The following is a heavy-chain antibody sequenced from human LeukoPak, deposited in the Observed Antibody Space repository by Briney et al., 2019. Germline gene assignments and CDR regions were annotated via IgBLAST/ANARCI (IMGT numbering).Heavy chain of an antibody. CDR3: ARSDYGDYDLLTWFDP. CDR1: GFTFSTYG. Sequence: SGGSLRLSCAASGFTFSTYGMHWVRQAPGKWLEWVSSISSSSSYIYYADSVKGRFTISRDNAKNSLYLQMNSLRAEDTAVYYCARSDYGDYDLLTWFDPWGQGTLVTVSS. J-gene: IGHJ5*02. CDR2: ISSSSSYI. D-gene: IGHD4-17*01. V-gene: IGHV3-21*01.